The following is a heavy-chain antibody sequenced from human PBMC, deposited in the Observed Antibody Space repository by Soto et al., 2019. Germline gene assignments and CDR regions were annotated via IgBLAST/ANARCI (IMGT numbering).Heavy chain of an antibody. J-gene: IGHJ4*02. Sequence: ASVKVSCKGFGYSFMKYGINWWREAPGQGLEWVGWISPYSGYTHSAQKFHGRLTLTTDTAASTAYMELRILRSADTALYYCAREASVLIPAAQPSRFDSWGQGTLVTV. V-gene: IGHV1-18*01. D-gene: IGHD2-2*01. CDR2: ISPYSGYT. CDR3: AREASVLIPAAQPSRFDS. CDR1: GYSFMKYG.